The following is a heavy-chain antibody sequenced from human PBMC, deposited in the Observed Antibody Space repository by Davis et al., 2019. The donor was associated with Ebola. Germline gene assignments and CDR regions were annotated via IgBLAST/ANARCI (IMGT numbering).Heavy chain of an antibody. CDR3: ARDGMDV. V-gene: IGHV4-39*07. Sequence: PSETLSLTCTVPGGSISSSSYYWGWIRQPPGKGLEWIGSIYYSGSTYYNPSLKSRVTISVDTSKNQFSLKLSSVTAADTAVYYCARDGMDVWGQGTTVTVSS. CDR1: GGSISSSSYY. J-gene: IGHJ6*02. CDR2: IYYSGST.